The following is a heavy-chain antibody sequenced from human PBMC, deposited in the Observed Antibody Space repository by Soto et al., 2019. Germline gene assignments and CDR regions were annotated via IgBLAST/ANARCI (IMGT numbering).Heavy chain of an antibody. CDR3: ARVEAVAGLYNYHGLDV. D-gene: IGHD6-19*01. Sequence: QVQLVQSGAEVKKPGSSVKVSCKVYGGTFSNYAIDWVRLAPGHGLEWMDGIVPIFGTTYYTQKFQGRATIIADDSTTTAYLEMSSLRSEDTAIYYCARVEAVAGLYNYHGLDVWGHGTVVTVSS. CDR2: IVPIFGTT. J-gene: IGHJ6*02. V-gene: IGHV1-69*12. CDR1: GGTFSNYA.